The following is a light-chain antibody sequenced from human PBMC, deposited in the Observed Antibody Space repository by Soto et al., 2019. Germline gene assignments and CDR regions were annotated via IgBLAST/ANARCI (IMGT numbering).Light chain of an antibody. CDR2: VAS. CDR3: QQSYNIPLT. CDR1: QTINSY. V-gene: IGKV1-39*01. Sequence: DIQMTQSPSSLFASVGDTVTITCRASQTINSYLNWYQQKPGQAPKLLIYVASSLQNGVPSRFRGSGSGTDFTLSISRLEPEDFATYYCQQSYNIPLTFGPGTKLDFK. J-gene: IGKJ3*01.